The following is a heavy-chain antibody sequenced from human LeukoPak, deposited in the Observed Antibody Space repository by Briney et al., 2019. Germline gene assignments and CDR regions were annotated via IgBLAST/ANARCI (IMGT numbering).Heavy chain of an antibody. V-gene: IGHV5-10-1*01. D-gene: IGHD4-17*01. CDR1: GYSFTSYW. CDR2: IDPSDSYT. CDR3: ARHRSGEHSTGTTYDYYGMDV. J-gene: IGHJ6*02. Sequence: PGESLRISCKGSGYSFTSYWISWVRQMPGKGLEWMGRIDPSDSYTNYSPSFQGHVTISADKSISTAYLQWSSLKASDTAMYYCARHRSGEHSTGTTYDYYGMDVWGQGTTVTVSS.